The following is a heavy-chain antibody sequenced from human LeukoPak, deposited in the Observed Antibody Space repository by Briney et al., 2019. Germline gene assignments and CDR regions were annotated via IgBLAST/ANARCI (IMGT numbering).Heavy chain of an antibody. J-gene: IGHJ4*02. Sequence: SETLSLTCTVSGGSISSYYWNWIRQPPGKGLEWIGYIYYSGSTNYNPSLKSRVTISVDTSKNHFSLKVSPVTAADTAVYYCARGANYGEDYFDYWGQGTLVAVSS. CDR2: IYYSGST. CDR1: GGSISSYY. V-gene: IGHV4-59*01. D-gene: IGHD1-7*01. CDR3: ARGANYGEDYFDY.